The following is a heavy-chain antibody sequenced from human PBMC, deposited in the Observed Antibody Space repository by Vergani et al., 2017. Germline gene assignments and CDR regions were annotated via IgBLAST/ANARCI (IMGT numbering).Heavy chain of an antibody. CDR1: GATFRSNT. D-gene: IGHD3-9*01. CDR3: AKMSRGRYCDSSSCPNPSDN. CDR2: ISPYNGGT. J-gene: IGHJ4*02. Sequence: QVQLVQSGAEVKKPGSSVKVSCKASGATFRSNTISWVRQAPGQGLEWMGWISPYNGGTNYAQHFQGRVTMTTDTSTSTAYMDLRSLTSDDTAVYYCAKMSRGRYCDSSSCPNPSDNWGQGTLVIVSS. V-gene: IGHV1-18*01.